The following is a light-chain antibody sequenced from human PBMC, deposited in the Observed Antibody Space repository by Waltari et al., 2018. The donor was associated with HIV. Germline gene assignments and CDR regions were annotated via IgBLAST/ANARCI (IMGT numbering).Light chain of an antibody. V-gene: IGKV3-20*01. Sequence: EIVLTQSPGTLSLSPGERATISCRASQSVTSSYLAWYQQKPGQAPRLLIYGASRRATGVPDRFSGSGSGTDFTLTISTLEPEDFAVYYCQQVANSRVTFGQGTRVEIK. J-gene: IGKJ1*01. CDR2: GAS. CDR1: QSVTSSY. CDR3: QQVANSRVT.